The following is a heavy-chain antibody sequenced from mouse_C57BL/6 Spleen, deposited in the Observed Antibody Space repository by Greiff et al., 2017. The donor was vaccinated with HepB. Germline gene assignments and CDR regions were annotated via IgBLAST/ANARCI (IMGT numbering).Heavy chain of an antibody. CDR3: AREGGITTVVVVSFDY. CDR1: GFTFSDYY. CDR2: INYDGSST. D-gene: IGHD1-1*01. Sequence: EVMLVESAGGLVQPGSSMKLSCTASGFTFSDYYMAWVRQVPEKGLEWVANINYDGSSTYYLDSLKSRFIISRDNAKKILYLQMSSLKSEDTATYYCAREGGITTVVVVSFDYWGQGTTLTVSS. J-gene: IGHJ2*01. V-gene: IGHV5-16*01.